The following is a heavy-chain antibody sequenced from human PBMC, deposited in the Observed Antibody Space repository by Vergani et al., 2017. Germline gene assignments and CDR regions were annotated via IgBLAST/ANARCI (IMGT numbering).Heavy chain of an antibody. V-gene: IGHV2-70*01. Sequence: QVPLRESGPALVKPTQTLTLTCPFSGFSLSTSGMCVSWIRQPPGTALEWLALSDWDDDKYYSTSLKTRLTISKDPSQNQVVLTMTNIDPVDTAMYYYARGTGRCYEFWSGDSGWYFDYWGQGTLVTVSS. D-gene: IGHD3-3*01. CDR2: SDWDDDK. CDR3: ARGTGRCYEFWSGDSGWYFDY. CDR1: GFSLSTSGMC. J-gene: IGHJ4*02.